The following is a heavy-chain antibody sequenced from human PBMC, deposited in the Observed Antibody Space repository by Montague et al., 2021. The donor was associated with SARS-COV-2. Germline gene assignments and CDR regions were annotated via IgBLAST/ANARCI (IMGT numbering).Heavy chain of an antibody. J-gene: IGHJ3*02. Sequence: TLSLTCTVSGGSISSGGYYWSWIRQHPGKGLEWIGYIDHTGXTXYXXXXKXRVTISKETSKNHFSLNLSSVTAADSAVYYCARGSGYYDSSGYSYDAFDIWGQGTKVTVSS. CDR2: IDHTGXT. D-gene: IGHD3-22*01. V-gene: IGHV4-31*03. CDR1: GGSISSGGYY. CDR3: ARGSGYYDSSGYSYDAFDI.